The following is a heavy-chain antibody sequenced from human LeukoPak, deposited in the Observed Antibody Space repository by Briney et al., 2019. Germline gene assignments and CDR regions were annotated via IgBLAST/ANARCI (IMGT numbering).Heavy chain of an antibody. J-gene: IGHJ5*02. Sequence: GGSLRLSCAASGFTFSDYYMSWIRQAPGKGLEWVSYISSSGSTIYYADSVKGRFTISRDNAKNSLYLQMNSLRAEDTAVYYCARDILSIAARPSWFDPWGQGTLVTVSS. CDR2: ISSSGSTI. D-gene: IGHD6-6*01. V-gene: IGHV3-11*04. CDR3: ARDILSIAARPSWFDP. CDR1: GFTFSDYY.